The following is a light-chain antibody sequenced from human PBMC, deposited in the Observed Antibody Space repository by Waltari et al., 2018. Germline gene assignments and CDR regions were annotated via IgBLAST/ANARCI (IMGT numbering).Light chain of an antibody. J-gene: IGKJ2*01. CDR1: QSVSSSY. Sequence: EIVLTQSPGTLSLSPGERATLSCRASQSVSSSYLAWYQQKPGQAPSLLIYGAASRATGIPDRFSGSGSGTDFTLTISRLEPEDCAVYYCQQYGSSPQTFGQGTKLEIK. CDR3: QQYGSSPQT. V-gene: IGKV3-20*01. CDR2: GAA.